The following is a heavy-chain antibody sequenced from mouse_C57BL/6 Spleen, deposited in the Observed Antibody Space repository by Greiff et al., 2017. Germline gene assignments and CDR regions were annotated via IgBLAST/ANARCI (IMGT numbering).Heavy chain of an antibody. CDR3: TRRVGYYLFDY. V-gene: IGHV6-3*01. CDR2: IRLKSDNYAT. Sequence: EVKLQESGGGLVQPGGSMKLSCVASGFTFSNYWMNWVRQSPEKGLEWVAQIRLKSDNYATHYAESVKGRFTISRDDSKSSVYLQMNNLRAEDTGIYYCTRRVGYYLFDYWGQGTTRTVAS. D-gene: IGHD2-3*01. J-gene: IGHJ2*01. CDR1: GFTFSNYW.